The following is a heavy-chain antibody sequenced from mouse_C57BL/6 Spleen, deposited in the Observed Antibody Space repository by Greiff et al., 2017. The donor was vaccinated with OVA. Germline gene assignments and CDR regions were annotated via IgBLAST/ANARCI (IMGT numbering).Heavy chain of an antibody. CDR3: ARKGTGSSGYVGFAY. Sequence: VQLQQPGPELVKPGASVKLSCKASGYTFTSYWMHWVKQRPGQGLEWIGNINPSNGGTNYNEKFKSKATLTVDKSSSTAYMQLSSLTSEDSAVYYCARKGTGSSGYVGFAYWGQGTLVTVSA. J-gene: IGHJ3*01. CDR1: GYTFTSYW. D-gene: IGHD3-2*02. V-gene: IGHV1-53*01. CDR2: INPSNGGT.